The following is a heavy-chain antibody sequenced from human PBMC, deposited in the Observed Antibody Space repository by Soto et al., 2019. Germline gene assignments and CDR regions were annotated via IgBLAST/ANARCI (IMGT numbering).Heavy chain of an antibody. CDR2: IWYDGSNK. D-gene: IGHD3-10*01. CDR3: ARDTGSGSGGFDP. CDR1: RFTFSSYG. V-gene: IGHV3-33*01. Sequence: QVQLVESGGGVVQPGRSLRLSCAASRFTFSSYGMHWVRQAPGKGLEWVAVIWYDGSNKYYADSVKGRFTISRDNSKNTLYLQMISLSAEDTAVYYCARDTGSGSGGFDPWGQGTLVTVS. J-gene: IGHJ5*02.